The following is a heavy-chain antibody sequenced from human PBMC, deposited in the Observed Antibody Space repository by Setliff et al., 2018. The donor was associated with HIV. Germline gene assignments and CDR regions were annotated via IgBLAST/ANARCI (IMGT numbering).Heavy chain of an antibody. D-gene: IGHD3-22*01. CDR3: ARSKGHLYYDDDTGYVLRAFDI. V-gene: IGHV3-30*04. CDR2: ISYDGSNK. CDR1: GFTFSSYA. J-gene: IGHJ3*02. Sequence: GSLRLSCAASGFTFSSYAMHWVRQAPGKGLEWVAVISYDGSNKYYADSVKGRLTISRDNSKNTLYLQMNSLRAEYTAVYCCARSKGHLYYDDDTGYVLRAFDIWGQGTMVTVSS.